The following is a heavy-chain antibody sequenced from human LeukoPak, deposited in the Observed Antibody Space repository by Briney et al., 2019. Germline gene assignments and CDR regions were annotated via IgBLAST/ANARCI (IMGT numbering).Heavy chain of an antibody. Sequence: ASVKVSSKASGGTFSSYAISWVRQAPGQGLEWMGGIIPIFGTANYAQKFQGRVTIAADESTSTAYMELSSLRSEDTAVYYCASADTAMVPSDYWGQGTLVTVSS. CDR1: GGTFSSYA. D-gene: IGHD5-18*01. V-gene: IGHV1-69*13. CDR3: ASADTAMVPSDY. J-gene: IGHJ4*02. CDR2: IIPIFGTA.